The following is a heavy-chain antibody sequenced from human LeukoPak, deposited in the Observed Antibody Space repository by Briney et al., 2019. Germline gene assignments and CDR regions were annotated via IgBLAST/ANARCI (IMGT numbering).Heavy chain of an antibody. V-gene: IGHV4-61*02. D-gene: IGHD2-2*01. CDR3: ARSRERSCGSGSCYVDLQER. Sequence: PSQTLSLSCTVSGASINSGSYYWNWIRQPAGKGLEWIGRIYTSGSPEYNSSLRSRVIISIDPSKNQFSLRLSSVTAADTAVYYRARSRERSCGSGSCYVDLQERWGRGVLVTVSS. J-gene: IGHJ4*02. CDR1: GASINSGSYY. CDR2: IYTSGSP.